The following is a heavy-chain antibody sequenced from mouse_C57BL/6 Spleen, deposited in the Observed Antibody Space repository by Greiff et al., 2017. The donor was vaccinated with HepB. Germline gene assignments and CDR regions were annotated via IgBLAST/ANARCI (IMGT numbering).Heavy chain of an antibody. D-gene: IGHD2-1*01. CDR3: AYGNYPYWYFDV. Sequence: QVQLQQSGAELVRPGTSVKVSCKASGYAFTNYLIEWVKQRPGQGLEWIGVINPGSGGTNYNEKFKGKATLTADKSSSTAYMQLSSLTSEDSAVYFCAYGNYPYWYFDVWGTGTTVTVSS. J-gene: IGHJ1*03. CDR2: INPGSGGT. CDR1: GYAFTNYL. V-gene: IGHV1-54*01.